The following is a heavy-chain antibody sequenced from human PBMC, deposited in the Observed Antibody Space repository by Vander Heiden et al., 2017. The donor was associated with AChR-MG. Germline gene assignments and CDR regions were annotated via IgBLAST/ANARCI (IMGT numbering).Heavy chain of an antibody. CDR1: GFTLRDHY. V-gene: IGHV3-72*01. J-gene: IGHJ3*01. CDR3: ARGHNAFDA. D-gene: IGHD2-21*01. Sequence: EVQLVESGGGLVQPGGSLRLSCAVSGFTLRDHYMDWVRQAPGKGLEWVGRSRSQANGFTTEYAASVKGRFTISRDDSRNSLELQMNSLKIGDTAVYYCARGHNAFDAWGQGTMVTVSS. CDR2: SRSQANGFTT.